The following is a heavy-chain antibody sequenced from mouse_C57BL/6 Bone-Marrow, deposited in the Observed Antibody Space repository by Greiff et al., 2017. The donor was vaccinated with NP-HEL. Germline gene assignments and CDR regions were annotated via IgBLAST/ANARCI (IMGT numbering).Heavy chain of an antibody. D-gene: IGHD1-1*01. CDR2: ISYSGST. CDR1: GYSITSGYD. V-gene: IGHV3-1*01. Sequence: VQLQQSGPGMVKPSQSLSLTCTVTGYSITSGYDWHWIRHFPGNKLEWMGYISYSGSTNYNPSLKSRISITHDTSKNHFFLKLNSVTTEDTATYYCASYYYGFAYWGQGTLVTVSA. CDR3: ASYYYGFAY. J-gene: IGHJ3*01.